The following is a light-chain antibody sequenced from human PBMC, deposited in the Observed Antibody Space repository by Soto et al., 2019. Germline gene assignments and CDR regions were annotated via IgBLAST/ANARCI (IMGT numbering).Light chain of an antibody. Sequence: MMMTQSPATLSVSPGERVTLSCRTSHSVNSHVAWYQQKPGQAPRLLLYGASTRATGFPTRFSGSGSGTEFTLTISSLQSQDFAVYYCQQYNNWPPVTFGQGTRLEIK. CDR2: GAS. V-gene: IGKV3-15*01. CDR3: QQYNNWPPVT. CDR1: HSVNSH. J-gene: IGKJ5*01.